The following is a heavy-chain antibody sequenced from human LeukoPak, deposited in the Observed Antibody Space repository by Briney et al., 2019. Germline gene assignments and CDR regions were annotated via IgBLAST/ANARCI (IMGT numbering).Heavy chain of an antibody. CDR1: GFTFSTYA. CDR3: AKRAGSQKQDYYFDY. Sequence: PGGSLRLSCAASGFTFSTYALHWVRQAPGKGLEWVAVISYDGNNKYYADSVKGRFTISRDNSKNTLYLQMNSLKTEDTAVYFCAKRAGSQKQDYYFDYWGQGTLVTVSS. J-gene: IGHJ4*02. CDR2: ISYDGNNK. D-gene: IGHD1-26*01. V-gene: IGHV3-30-3*02.